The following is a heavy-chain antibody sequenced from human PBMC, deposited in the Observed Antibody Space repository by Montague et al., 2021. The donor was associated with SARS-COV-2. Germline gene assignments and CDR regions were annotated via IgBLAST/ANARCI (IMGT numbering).Heavy chain of an antibody. J-gene: IGHJ3*02. CDR1: GGSISSGGYY. CDR2: IYYSGST. Sequence: TLSLTCTVSGGSISSGGYYWSWIRQHPGKGLEWFGYIYYSGSTYCXXXLKSRVTISLDTSKNQFSLKLSSVTAADTAVYYCAREFNKEYTGAFDIWGQGTMVTVSS. V-gene: IGHV4-31*03. CDR3: AREFNKEYTGAFDI. D-gene: IGHD1-14*01.